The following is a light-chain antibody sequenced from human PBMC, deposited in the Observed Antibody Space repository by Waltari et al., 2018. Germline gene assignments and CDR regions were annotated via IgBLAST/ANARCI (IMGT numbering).Light chain of an antibody. CDR1: TLGNKD. CDR3: QAWDSSTAV. V-gene: IGLV3-1*01. CDR2: EDR. Sequence: SYDLTQPSSVSVAPGPTATITCPGRTLGNKDVNWYQKKTGLAPVLVLYEDRKRPSGIPERISGSNSANTATLTIRETQVVDEAEYYCQAWDSSTAVFGGGTKLTVL. J-gene: IGLJ2*01.